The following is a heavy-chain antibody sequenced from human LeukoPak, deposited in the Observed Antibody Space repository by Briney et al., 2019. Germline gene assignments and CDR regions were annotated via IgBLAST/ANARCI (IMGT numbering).Heavy chain of an antibody. Sequence: SETLSLTCTVSGGSISTYYWSWIRQSPTKGLEWIGYVHYSGSTNYHPSLKSRVTISVGLSDIQFSLKLTSVTTADTAVYYCVRSTSSWFNTEFWGQGTQVTVSS. CDR2: VHYSGST. CDR3: VRSTSSWFNTEF. V-gene: IGHV4-59*01. D-gene: IGHD6-13*01. CDR1: GGSISTYY. J-gene: IGHJ4*02.